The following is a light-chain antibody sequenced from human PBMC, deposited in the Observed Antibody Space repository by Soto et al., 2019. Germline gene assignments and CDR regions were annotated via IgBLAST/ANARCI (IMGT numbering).Light chain of an antibody. CDR3: MQGTHWPPWT. CDR1: QSLLSSDGTTY. Sequence: DVVMTQSPLSLPVTLGQPASISCRSNQSLLSSDGTTYLNWFQQRPGQSPRRLISKVSKRDSGVPERFSGSGSGTDFTLKISRVEAEDIGIYYCMQGTHWPPWTFGQGTKVEIK. CDR2: KVS. J-gene: IGKJ1*01. V-gene: IGKV2-30*01.